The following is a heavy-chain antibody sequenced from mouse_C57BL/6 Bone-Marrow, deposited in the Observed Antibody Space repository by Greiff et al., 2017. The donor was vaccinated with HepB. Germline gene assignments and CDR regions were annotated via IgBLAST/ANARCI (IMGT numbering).Heavy chain of an antibody. Sequence: VQLQQPGAELVMPGASVKLSCKASGYTFTSYWMHWVKQRPGQGLEWIGEIDPSASYTNYNQKFKGKSTLTVDKSSSTAYMQLSSLTSEDSAVFYCARWASYRFDYWGQGTTLTVSS. CDR2: IDPSASYT. J-gene: IGHJ2*01. D-gene: IGHD1-1*01. V-gene: IGHV1-69*01. CDR3: ARWASYRFDY. CDR1: GYTFTSYW.